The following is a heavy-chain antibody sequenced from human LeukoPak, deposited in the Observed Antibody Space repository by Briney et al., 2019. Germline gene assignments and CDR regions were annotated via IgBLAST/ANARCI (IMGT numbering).Heavy chain of an antibody. CDR3: ARGMDDSSGYFPH. CDR1: GGSISSYY. Sequence: SETLSLTCTVSGGSISSYYWSWLRQPPGKGLEWIGYIHYSGSTNYNPSLKSRVTISVDTSKNQFSLKLSSVTAADTAVYYCARGMDDSSGYFPHWGQGTLVTVSS. J-gene: IGHJ4*02. V-gene: IGHV4-59*01. D-gene: IGHD3-22*01. CDR2: IHYSGST.